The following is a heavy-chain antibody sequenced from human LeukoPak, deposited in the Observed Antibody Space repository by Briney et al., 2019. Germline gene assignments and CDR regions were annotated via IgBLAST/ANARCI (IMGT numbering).Heavy chain of an antibody. CDR3: ARSWRYDSSGLDY. CDR2: IYSGGST. Sequence: GGSLRLSCAASGFTVSSNYMSWVRQAPGKGLEWVSVIYSGGSTYYADSVKGRFTISRDNSKNTLYLQMNSLRAEDTAVYYCARSWRYDSSGLDYWGQGTLVTVSS. D-gene: IGHD3-22*01. CDR1: GFTVSSNY. V-gene: IGHV3-53*01. J-gene: IGHJ4*02.